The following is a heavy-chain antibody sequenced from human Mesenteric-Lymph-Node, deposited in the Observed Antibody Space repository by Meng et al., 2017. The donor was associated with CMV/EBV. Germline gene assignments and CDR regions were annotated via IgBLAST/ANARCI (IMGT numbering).Heavy chain of an antibody. CDR1: GFAFGTYT. Sequence: GGSLRLSCAASGFAFGTYTMNWVRQAPGKGLEWVSSITSSSNYISYADSVRGRFTVSRDNAKNSLFLQMNSLRAEDTAVYYCARAPDFSSAYYDWGQGALVTVSS. V-gene: IGHV3-21*01. CDR2: ITSSSNYI. J-gene: IGHJ4*02. D-gene: IGHD3-3*01. CDR3: ARAPDFSSAYYD.